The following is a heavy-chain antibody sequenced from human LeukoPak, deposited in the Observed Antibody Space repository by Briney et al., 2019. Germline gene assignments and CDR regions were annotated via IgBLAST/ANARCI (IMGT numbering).Heavy chain of an antibody. CDR3: ARDVYYYDSSGYYPANYYGMDV. J-gene: IGHJ6*02. D-gene: IGHD3-22*01. CDR1: GFTFSSYA. Sequence: GGSLRLSCAASGFTFSSYAMSWVRQAPGKGLEWVSAISGSGGSTYYADSVKGRFTISRDNAKNSLYLQMNSLRAEDTAVYYCARDVYYYDSSGYYPANYYGMDVWGQGTTVTVSS. V-gene: IGHV3-23*01. CDR2: ISGSGGST.